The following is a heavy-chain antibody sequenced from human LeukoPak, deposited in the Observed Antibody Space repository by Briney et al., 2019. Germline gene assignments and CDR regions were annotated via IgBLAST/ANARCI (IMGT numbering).Heavy chain of an antibody. CDR2: INHSGST. CDR1: GGSFSGYY. CDR3: ARSLREYGGNSNY. V-gene: IGHV4-34*01. J-gene: IGHJ4*02. D-gene: IGHD4-23*01. Sequence: SETLSLTCAVYGGSFSGYYWSWIRQPPGEGLEWIGEINHSGSTNYNPSLKSRVTISVDTSKNQFSLKLSSVTAADTAVYYCARSLREYGGNSNYWGQGTLVTVSS.